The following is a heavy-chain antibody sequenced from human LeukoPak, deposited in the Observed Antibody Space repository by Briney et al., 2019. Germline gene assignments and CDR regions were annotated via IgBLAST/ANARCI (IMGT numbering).Heavy chain of an antibody. CDR1: GFTFSSYW. J-gene: IGHJ6*04. D-gene: IGHD3-10*02. V-gene: IGHV3-74*01. Sequence: GGSLRLSCAASGFTFSSYWMHWVRQAPGKGLVWVSRINSDGSSTSYADSVRGRFTISRDNAKNTLYLQMNSLRAEDTAVYYCAELGITMIGGVWGKGTTVTISS. CDR3: AELGITMIGGV. CDR2: INSDGSST.